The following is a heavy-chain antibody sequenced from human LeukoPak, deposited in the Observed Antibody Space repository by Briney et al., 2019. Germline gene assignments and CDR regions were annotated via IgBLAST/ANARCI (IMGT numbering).Heavy chain of an antibody. CDR2: INSDGSWT. CDR3: VSFYETY. V-gene: IGHV3-74*01. Sequence: GGSLGLSCAASGNYWMHWVRQAPGKGLVWVSHINSDGSWTSYADSVKGRFTISKDNAKNTVYLQMNSLRAEDTAVYYCVSFYETYWGRGTLVTVSS. J-gene: IGHJ4*02. D-gene: IGHD2/OR15-2a*01. CDR1: GNYW.